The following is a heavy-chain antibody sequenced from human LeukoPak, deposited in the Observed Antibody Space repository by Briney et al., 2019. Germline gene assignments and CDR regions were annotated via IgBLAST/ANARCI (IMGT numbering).Heavy chain of an antibody. CDR3: ARALGSSRWVLNGAFDI. V-gene: IGHV1-2*06. Sequence: ASLKVSCKASGYTFTGYYLYWVRQAPGQGLEWMGRINPNSGGINYAQKFQGTVTMTTDTSISTGYMELRRLRAVDTAGYICARALGSSRWVLNGAFDIWGQGTMVTVSS. CDR1: GYTFTGYY. D-gene: IGHD6-13*01. J-gene: IGHJ3*02. CDR2: INPNSGGI.